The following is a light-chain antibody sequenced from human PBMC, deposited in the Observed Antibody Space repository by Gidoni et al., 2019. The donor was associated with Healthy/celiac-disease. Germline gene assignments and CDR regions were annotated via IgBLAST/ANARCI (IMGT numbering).Light chain of an antibody. J-gene: IGKJ1*01. CDR2: KES. Sequence: DIQMTQSPSTLSASVGDRVTITFRASQSISSWLAWYQQKPGKAPKLLIYKESSLESGVPSRFSGSGSGTEFTLTISSLQPDDFATYYCQQYNSYRWTFGPXTKVEIK. V-gene: IGKV1-5*03. CDR3: QQYNSYRWT. CDR1: QSISSW.